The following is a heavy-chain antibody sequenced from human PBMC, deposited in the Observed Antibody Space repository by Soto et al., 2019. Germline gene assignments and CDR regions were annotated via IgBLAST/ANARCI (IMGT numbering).Heavy chain of an antibody. D-gene: IGHD6-19*01. CDR2: IDPSDSYT. J-gene: IGHJ4*02. CDR1: GYSFTSYW. CDR3: ARHPPWHIAVAGRLGYLDY. Sequence: PGESLKISCKGSGYSFTSYWISWVRQMPGKGLEWMGRIDPSDSYTNYSPSFQGHVTISADKSISTAYLQWSSLKASDTAMYYCARHPPWHIAVAGRLGYLDYWGQGTLVTVSS. V-gene: IGHV5-10-1*01.